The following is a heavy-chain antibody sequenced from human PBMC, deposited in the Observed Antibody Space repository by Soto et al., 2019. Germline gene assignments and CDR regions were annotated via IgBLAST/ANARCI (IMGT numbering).Heavy chain of an antibody. D-gene: IGHD6-6*01. CDR1: GFIFSNYA. CDR3: AKDHSVSGRPDTWSIAARGDFDY. Sequence: VQLLESGGGLVQPGGSLRVSCAACGFIFSNYAMNWVRQAPGKGLEWVSGISGGGGSTYYADSVKGRFTISRDNSKNTLYLQMNSLRAEDAALYYCAKDHSVSGRPDTWSIAARGDFDYWGQGTLVTVSS. CDR2: ISGGGGST. V-gene: IGHV3-23*01. J-gene: IGHJ4*02.